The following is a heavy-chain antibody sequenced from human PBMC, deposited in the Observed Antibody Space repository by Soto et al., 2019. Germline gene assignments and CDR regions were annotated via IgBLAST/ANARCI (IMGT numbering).Heavy chain of an antibody. J-gene: IGHJ6*02. V-gene: IGHV1-2*02. D-gene: IGHD6-6*01. CDR3: ASSGIAARRYYYYGMDV. CDR1: GYTFTGYY. Sequence: ASVEVSCKXSGYTFTGYYMHWVRQAPGQGLEWMGWINPNSGGTNYAQKFQGRVTMTRDTSISTAYMELSRLRSDDTAVYYCASSGIAARRYYYYGMDVWGQGTTVTVSS. CDR2: INPNSGGT.